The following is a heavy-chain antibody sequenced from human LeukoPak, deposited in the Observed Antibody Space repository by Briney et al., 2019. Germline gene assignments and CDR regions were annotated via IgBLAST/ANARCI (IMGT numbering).Heavy chain of an antibody. V-gene: IGHV3-53*01. Sequence: GGSLRLSCAASGFTVSSNYMSWVRQAPGKGLEWVSVIYTGGSTNYADSVKGRFTTSRDNSKNTLYLQMNSLRAEDTAIYYCAKATIEQWLVKVDSFDSWGQGTLVTVSS. J-gene: IGHJ4*02. CDR1: GFTVSSNY. CDR3: AKATIEQWLVKVDSFDS. D-gene: IGHD6-19*01. CDR2: IYTGGST.